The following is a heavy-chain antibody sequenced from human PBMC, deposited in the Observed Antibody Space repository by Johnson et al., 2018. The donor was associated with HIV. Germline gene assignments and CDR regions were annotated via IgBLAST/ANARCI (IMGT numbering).Heavy chain of an antibody. CDR2: INWNGGST. V-gene: IGHV3-20*04. Sequence: VQLVESGGGLVQPGGSLRLSCAASGFTVSSNYMSWVRQAPGKGLEWVSGINWNGGSTAYADSVKGRFTISRDNAKNSLYLKMDSLRAKDTALDYCAGGIVEVQPRYRLLRDDGFEVWGQGTMVTVSS. J-gene: IGHJ3*01. D-gene: IGHD2-15*01. CDR1: GFTVSSNY. CDR3: AGGIVEVQPRYRLLRDDGFEV.